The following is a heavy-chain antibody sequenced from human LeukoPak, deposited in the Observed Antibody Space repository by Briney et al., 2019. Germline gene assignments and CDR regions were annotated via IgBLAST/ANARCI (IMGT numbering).Heavy chain of an antibody. V-gene: IGHV3-23*01. Sequence: GGSLRLSCAASGFAFSSYAMTWVRQAPGKGLEWVSSITGSGAGTSYADSVKGRFTVSRDNSKNTLYLQMNSLRAEDTAVYYCVREIEYSSSSQWFDPWGQGTLVTVSS. CDR1: GFAFSSYA. CDR3: VREIEYSSSSQWFDP. J-gene: IGHJ5*02. CDR2: ITGSGAGT. D-gene: IGHD6-6*01.